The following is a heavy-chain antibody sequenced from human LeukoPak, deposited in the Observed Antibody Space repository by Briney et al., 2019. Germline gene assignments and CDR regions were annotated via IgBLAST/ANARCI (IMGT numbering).Heavy chain of an antibody. CDR1: VYTFTRYY. Sequence: PGPSVNVSCKASVYTFTRYYMHWVRQAPGQGLEGMGWINPNSGGTNYAQKFRGRVTMTRDTSISTAYMELSRLRSDDTAVYYCARDPTPRELWPYYFDYWGQGTLVTVSS. J-gene: IGHJ4*02. CDR2: INPNSGGT. CDR3: ARDPTPRELWPYYFDY. D-gene: IGHD1-26*01. V-gene: IGHV1-2*02.